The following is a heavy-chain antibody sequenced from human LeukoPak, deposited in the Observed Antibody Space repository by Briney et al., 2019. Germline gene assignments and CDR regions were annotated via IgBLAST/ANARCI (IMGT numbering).Heavy chain of an antibody. V-gene: IGHV3-7*01. J-gene: IGHJ4*02. CDR2: IKQDGSEK. CDR3: ASGARGTREGGDLYSFDY. D-gene: IGHD4-17*01. Sequence: GGSLRLSCAASGFTFSSYWMCWVRQAPGKGLEWVANIKQDGSEKYYVDSVKGRFSISRDNAKNSLHLQLNSLRAEDTAVYYCASGARGTREGGDLYSFDYWGQGTLVTVSS. CDR1: GFTFSSYW.